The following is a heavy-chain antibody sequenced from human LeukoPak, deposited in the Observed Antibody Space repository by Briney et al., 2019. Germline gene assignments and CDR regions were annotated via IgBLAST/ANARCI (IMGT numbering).Heavy chain of an antibody. V-gene: IGHV3-23*01. D-gene: IGHD2-2*01. J-gene: IGHJ5*02. Sequence: PGGSLRLSCAASGFTFSSYAMSWVRQAPGKGLEWVSAISGSGGSTYYADSVKGRFTISRDNSKNTLYLQMNSLRAEDTAVYYCAKDADIVVVPAAIPHTPDWFDPWGQGTLVTVSS. CDR1: GFTFSSYA. CDR2: ISGSGGST. CDR3: AKDADIVVVPAAIPHTPDWFDP.